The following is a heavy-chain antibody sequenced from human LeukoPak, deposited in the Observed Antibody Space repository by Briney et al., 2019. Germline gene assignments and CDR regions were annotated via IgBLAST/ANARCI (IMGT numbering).Heavy chain of an antibody. CDR3: LTVDTSMGVDY. CDR2: IYYTGIA. Sequence: SETLSLTCTVSGASISDYYWSWIQQPPGKGLEWIGYIYYTGIANYNPSLKSRLTMSVDTSKSQLSLRLSSVTAADTAVYYCLTVDTSMGVDYWGQGTLVTVSS. CDR1: GASISDYY. D-gene: IGHD5-18*01. J-gene: IGHJ4*02. V-gene: IGHV4-59*08.